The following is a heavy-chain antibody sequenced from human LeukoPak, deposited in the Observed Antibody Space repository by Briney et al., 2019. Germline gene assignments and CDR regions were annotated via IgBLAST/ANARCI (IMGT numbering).Heavy chain of an antibody. V-gene: IGHV3-30*02. CDR3: LRSGGGRASN. Sequence: PGGSLRLSCAASGFTFSSYGMHWVRQAPGKGLEWVAFIRYDGSNKYYADSVKGRFTISRDNSKNTLYLQMSSLRAEDTAVYYCLRSGGGRASNWGQGTLVTVSS. D-gene: IGHD2-15*01. CDR1: GFTFSSYG. J-gene: IGHJ4*02. CDR2: IRYDGSNK.